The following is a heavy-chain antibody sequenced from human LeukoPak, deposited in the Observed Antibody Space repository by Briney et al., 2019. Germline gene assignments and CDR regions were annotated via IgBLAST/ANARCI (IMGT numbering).Heavy chain of an antibody. Sequence: GGSLRLSCAASGFSFSSYAMTWVRQAPGKGLEWVSALSASGGTTYYADSVKGRFTTSRDNSKNTLYLQMNSLRAEDTAIYYCAKAAGYCSGGTCLDHWGQGTLVTVSS. J-gene: IGHJ4*02. D-gene: IGHD2-15*01. CDR2: LSASGGTT. V-gene: IGHV3-23*01. CDR1: GFSFSSYA. CDR3: AKAAGYCSGGTCLDH.